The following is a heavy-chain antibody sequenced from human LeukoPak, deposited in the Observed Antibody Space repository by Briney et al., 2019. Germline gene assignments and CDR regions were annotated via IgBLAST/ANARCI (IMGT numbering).Heavy chain of an antibody. J-gene: IGHJ4*02. CDR1: GGSISSSSYF. Sequence: SETLSLTCTVSGGSISSSSYFWAWIHQPPGKGLEWIGSIYHTGSTYYNPSLKSRVTISLDASNKQFSLRLSSVTAADTAVYYCARGSHPVTGTLGGYFDPWGQGTLVTVSS. CDR2: IYHTGST. D-gene: IGHD6-19*01. CDR3: ARGSHPVTGTLGGYFDP. V-gene: IGHV4-39*02.